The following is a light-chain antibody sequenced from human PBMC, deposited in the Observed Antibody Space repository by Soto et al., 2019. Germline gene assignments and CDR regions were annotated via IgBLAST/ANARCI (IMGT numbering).Light chain of an antibody. Sequence: QSALTQPASVSGSPGQSITISCTGTSSDVGGYNYVSWYQQHPGKAPKLMIYDVSNRPSGVSNRFSGSKSGNTASLTISGLQAEDEADYYCSLYTSSSTPRYVFGTGTKLTVL. J-gene: IGLJ1*01. V-gene: IGLV2-14*01. CDR3: SLYTSSSTPRYV. CDR1: SSDVGGYNY. CDR2: DVS.